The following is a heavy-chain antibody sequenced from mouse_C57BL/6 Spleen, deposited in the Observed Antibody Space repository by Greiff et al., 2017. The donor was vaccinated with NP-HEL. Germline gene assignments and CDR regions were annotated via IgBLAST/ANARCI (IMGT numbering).Heavy chain of an antibody. CDR2: IHPNSGST. D-gene: IGHD3-2*02. Sequence: VQVQQPGAELVKPGASVKLSCKASGYTFTSYWMHWVKQRPGQGLEWIGMIHPNSGSTNYNEKFKSKATLTVDKSSSTAYMQLSSLTSEDSAVYYCARRRLDWYFDVWGTGTTVTVSS. CDR1: GYTFTSYW. CDR3: ARRRLDWYFDV. V-gene: IGHV1-64*01. J-gene: IGHJ1*03.